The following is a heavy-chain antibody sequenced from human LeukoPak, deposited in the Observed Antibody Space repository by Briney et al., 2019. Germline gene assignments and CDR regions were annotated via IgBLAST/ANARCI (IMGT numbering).Heavy chain of an antibody. Sequence: PGGSLRLSCAASGFTFDDYAMHWVRHAPGKGLEWVSGITWNSDTIDYADSVKGRFTISRDNAKNSLYLQMNSLRAEDTALYYCAKDTTYYYDSSGYDGLDIWGQGTMVTVSS. CDR3: AKDTTYYYDSSGYDGLDI. CDR2: ITWNSDTI. CDR1: GFTFDDYA. J-gene: IGHJ3*02. D-gene: IGHD3-22*01. V-gene: IGHV3-9*01.